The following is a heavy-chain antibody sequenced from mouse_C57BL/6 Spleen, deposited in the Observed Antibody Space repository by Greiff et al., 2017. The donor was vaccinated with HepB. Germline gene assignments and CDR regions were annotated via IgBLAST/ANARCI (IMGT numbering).Heavy chain of an antibody. V-gene: IGHV2-2*01. D-gene: IGHD2-2*01. CDR1: GFSLTSYG. CDR3: ARNWLPLGGAMDY. Sequence: VKLQQSGPGLVQPSQSLSITCTVSGFSLTSYGVHWVRQSPGKGLEWLGVIWSGGSTDYHAAFISRLSISKANSKSQGFFKMDSLQDDDTAIYYCARNWLPLGGAMDYWGQGTSVTVSS. J-gene: IGHJ4*01. CDR2: IWSGGST.